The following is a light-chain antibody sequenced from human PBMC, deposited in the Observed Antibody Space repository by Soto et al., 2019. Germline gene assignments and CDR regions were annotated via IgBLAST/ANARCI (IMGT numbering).Light chain of an antibody. J-gene: IGKJ4*01. V-gene: IGKV3-20*01. CDR2: GAS. CDR3: RKYHSLT. Sequence: IVLTQSPAILALSPGDRATLSCRASQSVSSSYLAWYQHKPGQAPRLLIHGASSRVTGIPDRFSGSGSGTDFTLTISRLEAEDFGVYDYRKYHSLTFGGGSKVDIK. CDR1: QSVSSSY.